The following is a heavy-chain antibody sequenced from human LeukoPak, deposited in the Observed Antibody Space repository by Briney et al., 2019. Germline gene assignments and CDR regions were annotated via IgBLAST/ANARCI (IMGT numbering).Heavy chain of an antibody. V-gene: IGHV1-69*05. CDR3: AGAATYIPSNAFDI. J-gene: IGHJ3*02. CDR2: IITIFGTA. CDR1: GGTLSSYA. D-gene: IGHD2-15*01. Sequence: GASVKLSSKVYGGTLSSYAISWERQPHGQGIEWMGRIITIFGTANYAQKFQGRVTITTDESTSTAYMELSSLRSEDTAVYYCAGAATYIPSNAFDIWGQGTMVTVSS.